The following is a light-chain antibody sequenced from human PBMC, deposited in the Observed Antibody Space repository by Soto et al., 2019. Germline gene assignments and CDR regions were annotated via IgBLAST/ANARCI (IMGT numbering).Light chain of an antibody. CDR2: GAS. Sequence: EIVLTQSPGTLSLSPGERATLSCRASQSVSSSYLAWYQQKPGQAPRLLIYGASSRATGIPDRFSGSGSGTDFTLTISRLEPEDFAVYYCQHYGSSLITFGQGPRLEIK. CDR3: QHYGSSLIT. CDR1: QSVSSSY. V-gene: IGKV3-20*01. J-gene: IGKJ5*01.